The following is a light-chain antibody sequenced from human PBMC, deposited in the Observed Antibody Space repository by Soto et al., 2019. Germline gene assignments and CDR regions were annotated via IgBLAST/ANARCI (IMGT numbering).Light chain of an antibody. CDR2: GAS. CDR1: QSVSSIY. Sequence: EIVLTQSPGTLSLSPGERATLSCRASQSVSSIYLAWYQQKPGQAPRLLIYGASSRATGIPDRFSGSGSGTDFTLTISRLEPEDFAVYYCHQYDSWTFGQGTKVEIK. J-gene: IGKJ1*01. V-gene: IGKV3-20*01. CDR3: HQYDSWT.